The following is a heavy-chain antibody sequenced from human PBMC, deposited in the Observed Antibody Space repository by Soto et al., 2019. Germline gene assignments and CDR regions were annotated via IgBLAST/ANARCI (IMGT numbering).Heavy chain of an antibody. D-gene: IGHD2-2*01. Sequence: GASVKVSCKASGYTFTSYYMHWVRQAPGQGLEWMGIINPSGGSTSYAQKFQGRVTMTTDTSTSTAYMELRSLRSDDTAVYYCARGEDIVVVPAALDVWGKGTTVTVSS. CDR3: ARGEDIVVVPAALDV. J-gene: IGHJ6*04. CDR1: GYTFTSYY. CDR2: INPSGGST. V-gene: IGHV1-46*01.